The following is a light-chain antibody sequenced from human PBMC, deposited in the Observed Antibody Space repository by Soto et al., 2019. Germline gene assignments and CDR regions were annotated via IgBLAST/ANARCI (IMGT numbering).Light chain of an antibody. CDR2: DAS. J-gene: IGKJ1*01. Sequence: EIVLTQSPGTLSLSPGEGATLSCRAGQSVSSSYLAWYQQKPGQAPRLLIYDASSRATGIPDRFSGSGSGTDFTLTISRLEPEDFAVYYCQQYGSSPRTFGQGTKV. CDR3: QQYGSSPRT. V-gene: IGKV3-20*01. CDR1: QSVSSSY.